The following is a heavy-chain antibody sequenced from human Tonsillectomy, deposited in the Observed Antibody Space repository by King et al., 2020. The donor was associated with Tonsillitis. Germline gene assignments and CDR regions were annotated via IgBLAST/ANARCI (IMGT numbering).Heavy chain of an antibody. J-gene: IGHJ4*02. D-gene: IGHD6-6*01. CDR2: ISYDGSNQ. V-gene: IGHV3-30*04. CDR3: ARERHNSSPFDY. CDR1: GFTFSSYA. Sequence: VQLVESGGGVVPPGTSLRLSCAASGFTFSSYAMHWVRQAPGKGLEWVALISYDGSNQYFADSVQGRFTISRDNSKNTLFLQMNSLRTEDTAVYYCARERHNSSPFDYWGQGTLVTVSS.